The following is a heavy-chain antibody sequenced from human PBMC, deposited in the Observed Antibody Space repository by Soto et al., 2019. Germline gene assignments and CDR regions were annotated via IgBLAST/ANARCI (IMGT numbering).Heavy chain of an antibody. D-gene: IGHD6-19*01. Sequence: PGGSLRLSCAASGFTFNTYAMHWVRQAPGKGLEWVAVIWFDGSNKYYADSVKGRFTISRDNSKNTLYLQMDSLRAEDTAVYYCAREKYTTGYYYFDYWGQGTPVTVSS. J-gene: IGHJ4*02. V-gene: IGHV3-33*01. CDR3: AREKYTTGYYYFDY. CDR2: IWFDGSNK. CDR1: GFTFNTYA.